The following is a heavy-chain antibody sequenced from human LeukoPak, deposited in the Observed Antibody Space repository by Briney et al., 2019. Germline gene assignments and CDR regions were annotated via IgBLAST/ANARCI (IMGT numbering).Heavy chain of an antibody. D-gene: IGHD3-22*01. V-gene: IGHV1-46*01. J-gene: IGHJ6*03. CDR2: INPSGGST. CDR3: ARVAYYYDSSGYRGYYYYYMDV. CDR1: GYTFTSYY. Sequence: ASVKVSCKASGYTFTSYYMHWVRQAPGQGLEWMGIINPSGGSTSYAQKFQGRVTMTRDTSTSTVYMELSSLRSEDTAVYYCARVAYYYDSSGYRGYYYYYMDVWGKGTTVTVSS.